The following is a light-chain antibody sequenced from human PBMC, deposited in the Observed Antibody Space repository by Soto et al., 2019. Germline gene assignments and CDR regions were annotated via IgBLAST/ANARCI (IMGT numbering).Light chain of an antibody. CDR3: LLSYMYVRV. V-gene: IGLV7-46*01. Sequence: QAVVTQEPSLTVSPGGTVTLTCGSSTGAVTSGHYPYWFQQKPGQAPTTLIYDTSNKGSWTPARFSGSLLGGKAALTLSGAQPEDEADYYSLLSYMYVRVFGGGTKLTVL. CDR2: DTS. CDR1: TGAVTSGHY. J-gene: IGLJ2*01.